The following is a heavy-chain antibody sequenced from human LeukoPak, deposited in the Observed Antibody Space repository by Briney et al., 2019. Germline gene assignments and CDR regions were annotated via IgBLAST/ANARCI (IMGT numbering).Heavy chain of an antibody. CDR3: ARHHFCWGFLYWFFDI. Sequence: SETLSLTCIVSGGSFTSYYYSWLRQAPGQGLEWMGYIHTNGPTNYNPSVKRRVTISVDTSKNQFSLKLSSVTAADTAVYYCARHHFCWGFLYWFFDIWGRGTLVTVAS. V-gene: IGHV4-4*09. D-gene: IGHD2/OR15-2a*01. CDR1: GGSFTSYY. CDR2: IHTNGPT. J-gene: IGHJ2*01.